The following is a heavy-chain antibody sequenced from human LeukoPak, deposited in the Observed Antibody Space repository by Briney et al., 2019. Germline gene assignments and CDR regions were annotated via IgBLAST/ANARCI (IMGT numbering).Heavy chain of an antibody. CDR2: ISPYNGNT. CDR3: ARDRDRIPPLYYYYGMDV. D-gene: IGHD3-10*01. CDR1: GYTFTSYG. V-gene: IGHV1-18*01. J-gene: IGHJ6*02. Sequence: ASVKVSCKASGYTFTSYGISWVRQAPGQGLEWMGWISPYNGNTNYAPKLQGRLTMTTDTSTSTAYMELRSLRSDDTAVYYCARDRDRIPPLYYYYGMDVWGQGTTVTVSS.